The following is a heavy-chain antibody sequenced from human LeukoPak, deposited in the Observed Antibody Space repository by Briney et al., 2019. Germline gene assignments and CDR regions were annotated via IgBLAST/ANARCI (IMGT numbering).Heavy chain of an antibody. CDR2: IYTSGST. J-gene: IGHJ5*02. V-gene: IGHV4-4*07. Sequence: SETLSLNCTVSGGSISSFYWSWIRQPPGKGLEWIGRIYTSGSTNYNPSLKSRVTMSVDTSKNQFSLKLSSVTAADTAVYYCARDLTGATVTPWFDPWGQGTLVTVSS. CDR3: ARDLTGATVTPWFDP. D-gene: IGHD4-23*01. CDR1: GGSISSFY.